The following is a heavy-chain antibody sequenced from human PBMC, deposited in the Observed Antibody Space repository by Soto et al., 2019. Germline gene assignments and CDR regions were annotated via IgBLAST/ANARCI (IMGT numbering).Heavy chain of an antibody. CDR2: IYPSDSDT. Sequence: PGESLKISCKGSGYSFTNYWIAWVRQMPGKGLEYMGIIYPSDSDTGYSPSFQGQVTISADKSISTAYLQWSSLKASDTAIYYCARHGFYGDYSSNYFDPWGQGTLVTVSS. CDR3: ARHGFYGDYSSNYFDP. D-gene: IGHD4-17*01. CDR1: GYSFTNYW. J-gene: IGHJ5*02. V-gene: IGHV5-51*01.